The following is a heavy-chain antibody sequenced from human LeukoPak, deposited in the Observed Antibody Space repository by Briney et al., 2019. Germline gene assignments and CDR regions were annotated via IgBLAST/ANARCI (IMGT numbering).Heavy chain of an antibody. Sequence: ASVKVSCKASGYTFTGYYMHWVRQAPGQGLEWMGWINPNSGGTKYAQKFQGRVTMTRDTSISTAYMELSRLRSDDTAVYYCARDQDYYDSSGCLDIWGQGTMVTVSS. CDR2: INPNSGGT. J-gene: IGHJ3*02. D-gene: IGHD3-22*01. CDR3: ARDQDYYDSSGCLDI. CDR1: GYTFTGYY. V-gene: IGHV1-2*02.